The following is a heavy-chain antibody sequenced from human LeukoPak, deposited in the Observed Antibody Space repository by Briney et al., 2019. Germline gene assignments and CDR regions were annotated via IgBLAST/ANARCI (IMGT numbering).Heavy chain of an antibody. CDR2: IYYSGST. V-gene: IGHV4-39*01. Sequence: SETLSLTCTVSGGSISSSSYYWGWIRQPPGKGLEWIGSIYYSGSTYYNPSLKSRVTISVDTSKNQFSLKLSSVTAADTAVYFCARHPRGSSRNGFDYWGQGTLVTVSS. D-gene: IGHD6-6*01. J-gene: IGHJ4*02. CDR3: ARHPRGSSRNGFDY. CDR1: GGSISSSSYY.